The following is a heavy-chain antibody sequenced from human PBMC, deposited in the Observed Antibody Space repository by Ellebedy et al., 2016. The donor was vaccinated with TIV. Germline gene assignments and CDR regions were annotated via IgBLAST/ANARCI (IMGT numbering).Heavy chain of an antibody. CDR2: ISSTSSTI. D-gene: IGHD5-18*01. V-gene: IGHV3-48*04. CDR1: GFTFSTYT. J-gene: IGHJ1*01. CDR3: ARGVDTALVEHFQH. Sequence: GESLKISCAASGFTFSTYTMNWVRQAPGQGLEWVSYISSTSSTIYYADSVRGRFAISRDNAKNSLYLQMNSLRAEDTALYYCARGVDTALVEHFQHWGQGTLVTVSS.